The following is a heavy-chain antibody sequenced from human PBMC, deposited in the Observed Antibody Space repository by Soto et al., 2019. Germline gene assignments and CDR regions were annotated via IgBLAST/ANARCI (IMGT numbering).Heavy chain of an antibody. CDR2: ISHSGTT. J-gene: IGHJ4*02. Sequence: QLQLQESGPGLVKPSEPLSLTCTVSGDSFTIDSYYWAWIRQPPGKGLEWLGTISHSGTTFHNPSLKSRLTMSVETSKNQFSLNLSSVTAADTALYYCARHSDKYVSSWYGLGYWGQGTLVTVSS. CDR1: GDSFTIDSYY. D-gene: IGHD6-13*01. V-gene: IGHV4-39*01. CDR3: ARHSDKYVSSWYGLGY.